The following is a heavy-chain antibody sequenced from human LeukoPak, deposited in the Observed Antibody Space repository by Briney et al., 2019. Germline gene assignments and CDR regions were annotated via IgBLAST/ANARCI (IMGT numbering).Heavy chain of an antibody. CDR3: ARGCTNGVYYYYYMDV. CDR2: INTDGSST. D-gene: IGHD2-8*01. J-gene: IGHJ6*03. V-gene: IGHV3-74*01. Sequence: GGSLRLSCAASGFTFSSYGMHWVRQAPGKGLVWVSRINTDGSSTSYADSVKGRFTISRDNATNTLYLQMNSLRAEDTAVYYCARGCTNGVYYYYYMDVWGKGTTVTVSS. CDR1: GFTFSSYG.